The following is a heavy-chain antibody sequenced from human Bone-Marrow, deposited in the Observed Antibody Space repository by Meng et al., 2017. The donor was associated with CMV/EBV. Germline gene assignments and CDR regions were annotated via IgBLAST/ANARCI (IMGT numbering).Heavy chain of an antibody. D-gene: IGHD3-10*02. Sequence: GGSLRLSCAASGFSFSDYYMNWIRQAPGKGLEWVSYIRSSGSIIYYADSVKGRFTISRDNAKNSLYLQMNSLRAEDTAVYYCARGYFMFSVNYYYYGMDVWGQGTTVTVSS. CDR3: ARGYFMFSVNYYYYGMDV. CDR1: GFSFSDYY. J-gene: IGHJ6*02. V-gene: IGHV3-11*04. CDR2: IRSSGSII.